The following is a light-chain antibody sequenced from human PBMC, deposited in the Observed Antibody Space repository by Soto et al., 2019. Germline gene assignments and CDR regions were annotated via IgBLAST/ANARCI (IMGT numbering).Light chain of an antibody. CDR2: GAS. J-gene: IGKJ5*01. Sequence: EIVLTQSPGTLSLSPGESATLSCRASQSIMNNYLAWYQQKPGQAPRLLIFGASSRATGIPDRFSGSGSWTDVTLTINRLEPEDFAVYYCQQYGRSVPITFGQGTRLEIK. CDR1: QSIMNNY. CDR3: QQYGRSVPIT. V-gene: IGKV3-20*01.